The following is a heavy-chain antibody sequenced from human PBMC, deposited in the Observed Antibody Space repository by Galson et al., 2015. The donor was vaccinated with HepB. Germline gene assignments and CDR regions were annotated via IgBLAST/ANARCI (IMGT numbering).Heavy chain of an antibody. Sequence: SLRLSCAASGFTFSSYAMSWVRQAPGKGLEWVSAISASGDSTYYADSVKGRFTISRDNSKNTLYLQMNSLRAEDTALYYCAKKNYFDYWGQGTLVIVSS. CDR3: AKKNYFDY. CDR2: ISASGDST. CDR1: GFTFSSYA. J-gene: IGHJ4*02. V-gene: IGHV3-23*01.